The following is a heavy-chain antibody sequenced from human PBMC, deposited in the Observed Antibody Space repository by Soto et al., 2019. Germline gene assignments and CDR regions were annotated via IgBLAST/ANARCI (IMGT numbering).Heavy chain of an antibody. D-gene: IGHD2-2*01. J-gene: IGHJ4*02. V-gene: IGHV1-18*01. CDR1: GYTFTSYG. CDR2: ISAYNGNT. Sequence: ASVKVSCKASGYTFTSYGISWVRQAPGQGLEWMGWISAYNGNTNYAQKLQGRVTMTTDTSTSTAYMELRSLRSDDTAVYYCARGIPPHSEYQLPKLDYWGQGTLVTVSS. CDR3: ARGIPPHSEYQLPKLDY.